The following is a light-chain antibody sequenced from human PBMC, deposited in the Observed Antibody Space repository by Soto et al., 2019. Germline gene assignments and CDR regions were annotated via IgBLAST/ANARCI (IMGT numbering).Light chain of an antibody. CDR3: QAWDINTVV. CDR1: KLGDKF. CDR2: EDY. J-gene: IGLJ1*01. Sequence: SYELTQPPSVSVSPGQTASITCSGDKLGDKFACWYQQKPGQSPVLVIYEDYKRPSGIPERFSGSNSGNTATLTISDTQAMDEADYYCQAWDINTVVFGTGTKLTVL. V-gene: IGLV3-1*01.